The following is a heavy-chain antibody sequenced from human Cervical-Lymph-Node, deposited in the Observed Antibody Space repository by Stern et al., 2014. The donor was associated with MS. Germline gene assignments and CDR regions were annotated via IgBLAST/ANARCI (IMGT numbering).Heavy chain of an antibody. CDR1: GGSISIDAYY. J-gene: IGHJ4*02. V-gene: IGHV4-31*03. CDR2: IDYTGST. CDR3: ARLTSGLDY. D-gene: IGHD3-3*01. Sequence: QVQLQESGPGLVKPSQTLSLICTVSGGSISIDAYYWSWVRQFPGKGLEWIGYIDYTGSTYYSPSIESRVIMSVETSQNQFSLNLTSVTAADTAIYYCARLTSGLDYWGQGTLVTVSS.